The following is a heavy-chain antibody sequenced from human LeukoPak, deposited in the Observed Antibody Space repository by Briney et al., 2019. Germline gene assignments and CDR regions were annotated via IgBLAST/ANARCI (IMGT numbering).Heavy chain of an antibody. J-gene: IGHJ4*02. Sequence: ASVKVSCKASGYTFSSYDINWVRQATGQGLEWMGWVNPNSGNTGYPQKLQGRVTMTRNTSINTAYMELSSLTSEDTAVYYCARVGIEDAGIGGRLGFGYWGQGTLVTVS. V-gene: IGHV1-8*01. D-gene: IGHD3-16*01. CDR2: VNPNSGNT. CDR1: GYTFSSYD. CDR3: ARVGIEDAGIGGRLGFGY.